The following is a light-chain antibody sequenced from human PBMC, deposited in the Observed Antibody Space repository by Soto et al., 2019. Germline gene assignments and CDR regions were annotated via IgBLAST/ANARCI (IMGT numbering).Light chain of an antibody. J-gene: IGKJ1*01. V-gene: IGKV1-5*03. CDR1: QSISSW. CDR3: LQDYNYPLT. Sequence: DIQMTQSPSTLSASVGDRVTITCRASQSISSWLAWYQQKPGKAPKLLIYKASSLQSGVPSRFSGSGSGTDFTLTISSLQPEDFATYYCLQDYNYPLTFGQGTKVDI. CDR2: KAS.